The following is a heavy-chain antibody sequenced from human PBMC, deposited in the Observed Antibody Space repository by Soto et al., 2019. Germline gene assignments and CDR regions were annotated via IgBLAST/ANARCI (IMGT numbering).Heavy chain of an antibody. CDR2: IYYSGST. V-gene: IGHV4-59*01. D-gene: IGHD3-10*01. Sequence: PSETLSLTCTVSGGSISSYYWSWIRQPPGKGLEWIGYIYYSGSTSYNPSLKSRVTTSVDTSKNQFSLKLSSVTAADTAVYYCARAYGSGSSDYYYGMDVWGQGTTVTVSS. CDR1: GGSISSYY. J-gene: IGHJ6*02. CDR3: ARAYGSGSSDYYYGMDV.